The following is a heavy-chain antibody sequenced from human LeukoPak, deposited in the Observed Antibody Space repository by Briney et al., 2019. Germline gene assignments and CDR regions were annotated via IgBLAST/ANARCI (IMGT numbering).Heavy chain of an antibody. J-gene: IGHJ4*02. D-gene: IGHD3-10*02. V-gene: IGHV3-30*03. Sequence: HPGGSLRLSCAAPGFTFSSYAMHWVRQAPGKGLEWVAVISYGGRNKYYADFVKGRFTISRDNSKNTLFLQMSGLKSEDTAVYYCARALGSYYYVFDYWGQGTLVTVSS. CDR3: ARALGSYYYVFDY. CDR2: ISYGGRNK. CDR1: GFTFSSYA.